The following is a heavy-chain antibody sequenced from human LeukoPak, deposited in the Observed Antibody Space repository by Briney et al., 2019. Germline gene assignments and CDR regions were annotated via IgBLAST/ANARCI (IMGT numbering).Heavy chain of an antibody. V-gene: IGHV3-64*01. J-gene: IGHJ6*02. CDR1: GFTFSSYA. Sequence: GGSLRLSCAASGFTFSSYAMHWVHQAPGKGLEYVSAISSNGGSTYYANSVKGRFTISRDNSKNTLYLQMGSLRAEDMAVYYRARPGMSDGMDVWGQGTTVTVSS. CDR2: ISSNGGST. CDR3: ARPGMSDGMDV. D-gene: IGHD1-14*01.